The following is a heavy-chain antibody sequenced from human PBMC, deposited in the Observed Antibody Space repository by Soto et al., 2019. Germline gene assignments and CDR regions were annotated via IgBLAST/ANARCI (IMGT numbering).Heavy chain of an antibody. J-gene: IGHJ2*01. CDR3: ASWGFIVATNWYFDL. CDR2: IKQDGNEE. V-gene: IGHV3-7*01. Sequence: EAQLVESGGGLVQPGGSLRLSCAASGFTFSSYWMSWVRQAPGKGLEWVANIKQDGNEESYVDSVKGRVTISRDNTKNSLFLQMNSLRAEDTAVYYCASWGFIVATNWYFDLWGRGTLVTVSS. D-gene: IGHD5-12*01. CDR1: GFTFSSYW.